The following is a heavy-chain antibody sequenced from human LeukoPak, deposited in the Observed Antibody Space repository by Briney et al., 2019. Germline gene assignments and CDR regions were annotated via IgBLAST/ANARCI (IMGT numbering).Heavy chain of an antibody. CDR1: GFTFSSYN. D-gene: IGHD6-19*01. Sequence: GGSLRLSCAASGFTFSSYNMNWVRQAPGKGLEWVSSITSGSSYIYYADSVKGRFTISRDNSKNTLYLQMNSLRAEDTAVYYCAKDLRQWLVRDYFDYWGQGTLVTVSS. CDR3: AKDLRQWLVRDYFDY. V-gene: IGHV3-21*01. J-gene: IGHJ4*02. CDR2: ITSGSSYI.